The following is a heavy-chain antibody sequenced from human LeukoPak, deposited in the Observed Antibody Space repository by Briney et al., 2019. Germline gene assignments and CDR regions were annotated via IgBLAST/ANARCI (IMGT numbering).Heavy chain of an antibody. D-gene: IGHD2-2*02. CDR1: GFTFSSYG. Sequence: PGGSLRLSCAASGFTFSSYGMHWVRQAPGKGLEWVAVISYDGSNKYYADSVKGRFTISRDNSKNTLYLQMNSLRAEDTAVYYCARGGGHTAEGYWGQGTLVTVSS. V-gene: IGHV3-30*03. CDR3: ARGGGHTAEGY. J-gene: IGHJ4*02. CDR2: ISYDGSNK.